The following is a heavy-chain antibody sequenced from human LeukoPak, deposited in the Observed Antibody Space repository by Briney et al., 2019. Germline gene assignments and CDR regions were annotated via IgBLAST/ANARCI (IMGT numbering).Heavy chain of an antibody. CDR1: GGSFSGYY. V-gene: IGHV4-34*01. CDR2: INHSGST. D-gene: IGHD5-18*01. J-gene: IGHJ4*02. Sequence: KPSETLSLTCAVYGGSFSGYYWSWIRQPPGKGLEWIGEINHSGSTNYNPSLKSRVTISVDTSKNQFSLKLSSVTAADTAVYYCARHKKIQLWSGPKYYFDYWGQGTLVTVSS. CDR3: ARHKKIQLWSGPKYYFDY.